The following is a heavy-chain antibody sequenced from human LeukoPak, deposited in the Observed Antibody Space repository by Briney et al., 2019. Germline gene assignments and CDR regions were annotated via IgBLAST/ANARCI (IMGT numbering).Heavy chain of an antibody. V-gene: IGHV3-21*06. CDR2: ISPDSNYI. D-gene: IGHD1-26*01. CDR1: GFTFSSDS. CDR3: ARRGIGMPEAYFVN. Sequence: VGSLRLSCAASGFTFSSDSMNWVRQAPGKGLDWVSSISPDSNYIYYADSVKGRFTISRDNAKNSFFLQMNSLRAEDTAVYYCARRGIGMPEAYFVNWGQGSLVTVSS. J-gene: IGHJ4*02.